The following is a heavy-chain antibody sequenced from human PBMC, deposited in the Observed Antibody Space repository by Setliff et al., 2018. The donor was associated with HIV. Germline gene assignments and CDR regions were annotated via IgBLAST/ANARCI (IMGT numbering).Heavy chain of an antibody. CDR2: INAGNGNT. CDR3: AAGSSSLLH. Sequence: ASVKVSCKASGYTFSSYDINWVRQATGQGLEWMGWINAGNGNTKYSQKFQGRVTITRDTSASTAYMELSSLRSEDTAVYYCAAGSSSLLHWGQGALVTVSS. V-gene: IGHV1-3*01. J-gene: IGHJ4*02. CDR1: GYTFSSYD. D-gene: IGHD6-13*01.